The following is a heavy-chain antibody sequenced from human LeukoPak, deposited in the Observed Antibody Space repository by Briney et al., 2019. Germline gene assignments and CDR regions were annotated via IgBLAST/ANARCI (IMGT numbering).Heavy chain of an antibody. V-gene: IGHV1-46*01. J-gene: IGHJ4*02. CDR2: INPSGGST. Sequence: GASVKVSCKASGYTFTSYYMHWVRQAPGQGLEWMGIINPSGGSTSYAQKFQGRVTMTRDTSTSTVYMELSSLRSEDTAVYYCARLPYGGAARALNFDYWGQGTLVTVSS. CDR3: ARLPYGGAARALNFDY. D-gene: IGHD6-6*01. CDR1: GYTFTSYY.